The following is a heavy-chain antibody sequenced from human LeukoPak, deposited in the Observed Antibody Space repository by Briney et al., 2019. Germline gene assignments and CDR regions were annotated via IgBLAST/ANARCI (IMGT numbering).Heavy chain of an antibody. Sequence: SVKVSCKASGGTFSSYAISWVRQAPGQGHEWMGGIISIFGTANYAQKFQGRVTITADESTSTAYMELSSLRSEDTAVYYCASGDGSGYYWTPLDYWGQGTLVTVSS. V-gene: IGHV1-69*13. CDR1: GGTFSSYA. J-gene: IGHJ4*02. CDR3: ASGDGSGYYWTPLDY. CDR2: IISIFGTA. D-gene: IGHD3-22*01.